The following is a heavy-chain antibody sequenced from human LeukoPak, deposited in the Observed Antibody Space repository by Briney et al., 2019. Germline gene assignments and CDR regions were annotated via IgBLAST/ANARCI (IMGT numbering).Heavy chain of an antibody. Sequence: GESLKISCKGSGYSFTSYWIGWVRQMPGKGLEWMGIIYPGDSDTRYSPSFQGQVTTSADKSISTAYLQWSSLKASDTAMYYCARRIFRTWRAFDIWGQGTMVTVSS. D-gene: IGHD2-15*01. V-gene: IGHV5-51*01. J-gene: IGHJ3*02. CDR2: IYPGDSDT. CDR3: ARRIFRTWRAFDI. CDR1: GYSFTSYW.